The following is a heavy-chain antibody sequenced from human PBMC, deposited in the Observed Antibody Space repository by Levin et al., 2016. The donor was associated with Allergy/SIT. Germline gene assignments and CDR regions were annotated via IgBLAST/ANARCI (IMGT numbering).Heavy chain of an antibody. J-gene: IGHJ4*02. CDR2: QAEDGMRM. D-gene: IGHD1-26*01. Sequence: GESLKISCAASGFTLNNYVMHWVRQAPGKGLEWVALQAEDGMRMYYADSVKGRFTISRDTSENTLFLQMNSLRDEDTALYSCVRELGGSYHPGDHWGQGTVVTVFS. CDR3: VRELGGSYHPGDH. CDR1: GFTLNNYV. V-gene: IGHV3-30*03.